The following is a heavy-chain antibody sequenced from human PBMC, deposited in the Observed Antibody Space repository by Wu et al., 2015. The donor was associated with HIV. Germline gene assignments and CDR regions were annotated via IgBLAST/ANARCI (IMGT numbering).Heavy chain of an antibody. Sequence: QVQLVQSGAEVKKPGASVKVSCKASGYTFTSYYMHWVRRAPGQGLEWMGVINPSGGSTSYAQKFQGRVTMTRDTSTNTVYMELSSLRSEDTAVYYCARWFPGIAAAFDYWGQGTLVTVSS. CDR3: ARWFPGIAAAFDY. CDR1: GYTFTSYY. V-gene: IGHV1-46*01. CDR2: INPSGGST. J-gene: IGHJ4*02. D-gene: IGHD6-13*01.